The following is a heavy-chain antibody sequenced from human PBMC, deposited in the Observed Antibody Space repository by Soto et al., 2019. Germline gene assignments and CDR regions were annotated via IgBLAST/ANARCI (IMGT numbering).Heavy chain of an antibody. CDR3: ARADCTGAYCYSWPFNYGVDV. CDR2: IWYDGSNK. D-gene: IGHD2-15*01. CDR1: GFTFNTYG. V-gene: IGHV3-33*01. J-gene: IGHJ6*02. Sequence: GGSLRLACTTSGFTFNTYGMHWVRQAPGKGLEWVAIIWYDGSNKYYADSVKGRFTISRDNSKNTLYLQMNSLRAEDTALHHCARADCTGAYCYSWPFNYGVDVWGQGATVTVSS.